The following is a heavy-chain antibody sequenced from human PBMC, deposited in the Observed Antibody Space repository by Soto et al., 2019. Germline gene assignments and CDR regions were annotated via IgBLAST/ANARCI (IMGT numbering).Heavy chain of an antibody. J-gene: IGHJ5*02. V-gene: IGHV1-18*01. CDR1: GYTFSNYG. D-gene: IGHD2-2*01. Sequence: GPSVKVSCKTSGYTFSNYGITWVRQAPGQPLEWLGWISLYSDGTNYAQKFQGRVSMTTDTSTTTAYMELRSLRSDDTAVYYCERVGPGAEAWFGPSGQGTMVTVSS. CDR2: ISLYSDGT. CDR3: ERVGPGAEAWFGP.